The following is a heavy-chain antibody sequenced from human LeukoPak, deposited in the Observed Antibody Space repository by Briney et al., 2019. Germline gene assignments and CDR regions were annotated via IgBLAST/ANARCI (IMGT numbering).Heavy chain of an antibody. D-gene: IGHD5-18*01. V-gene: IGHV3-21*01. Sequence: PGGSLRLSCAASGFTFSTYTMDWVRQAPGKGLEWVSSISGSSSYIYYADSVRGRFTISRDNAKNSLYLQMNSLRAEDTAVYYFARELRGYSDQYFYYGMDVWGQGTTVNV. J-gene: IGHJ6*02. CDR3: ARELRGYSDQYFYYGMDV. CDR1: GFTFSTYT. CDR2: ISGSSSYI.